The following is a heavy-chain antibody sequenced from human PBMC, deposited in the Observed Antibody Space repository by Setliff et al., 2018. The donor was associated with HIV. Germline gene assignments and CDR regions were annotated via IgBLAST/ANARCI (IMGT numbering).Heavy chain of an antibody. Sequence: TSETLSLTCAVYGGSFSGYYWNWIRQPPGKGLEWIGYVYSNGNTDYNPSLKSRVTISVDTSKNQFSLKLSSVTAADTAVYYCARSTVGAGASFPWGRGILVTVSS. J-gene: IGHJ5*02. CDR2: VYSNGNT. D-gene: IGHD1-26*01. CDR3: ARSTVGAGASFP. V-gene: IGHV4-59*08. CDR1: GGSFSGYY.